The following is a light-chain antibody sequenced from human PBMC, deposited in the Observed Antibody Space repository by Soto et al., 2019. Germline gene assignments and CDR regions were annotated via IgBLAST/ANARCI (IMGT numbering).Light chain of an antibody. V-gene: IGLV2-23*01. Sequence: QSALTQPASVSGSPGQSITISCTGISSDVGNYKLVSWYQQHPGKAPKLMIYEGTKRPSGVSNRFSGSKSGNTASLTISGLQAEDEADYYCCSYAGSSTSYVFGTGTQLTVL. CDR2: EGT. CDR3: CSYAGSSTSYV. J-gene: IGLJ1*01. CDR1: SSDVGNYKL.